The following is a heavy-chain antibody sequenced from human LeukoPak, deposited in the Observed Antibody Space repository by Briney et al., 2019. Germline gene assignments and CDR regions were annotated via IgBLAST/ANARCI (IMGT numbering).Heavy chain of an antibody. CDR3: ARDGYYDSSGYRKHDGFDI. D-gene: IGHD3-22*01. J-gene: IGHJ3*02. V-gene: IGHV3-66*01. Sequence: AGESLRLSCAVSGFTFSDYYMNWVRQAPAKGLEWVSLIYSRGIIQYAESVKGRFTISRDNSKNTLYLKMPSLRDEDTAVYHCARDGYYDSSGYRKHDGFDIWGQGTLVTVSS. CDR1: GFTFSDYY. CDR2: IYSRGII.